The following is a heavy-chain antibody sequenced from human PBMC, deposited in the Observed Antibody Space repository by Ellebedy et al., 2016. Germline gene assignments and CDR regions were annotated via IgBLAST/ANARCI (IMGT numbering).Heavy chain of an antibody. D-gene: IGHD6-25*01. Sequence: SETLSLXCTVSGGSISSSSYYWGWIRQPPGKGLEWIGSIYYSGSTNYNPSLKSRVTISVDTSKNQFSLKLNSVTAADTAVYYCAREDPDAANYFDYWGQGTLVTVSS. CDR1: GGSISSSSYY. CDR3: AREDPDAANYFDY. V-gene: IGHV4-39*02. CDR2: IYYSGST. J-gene: IGHJ4*02.